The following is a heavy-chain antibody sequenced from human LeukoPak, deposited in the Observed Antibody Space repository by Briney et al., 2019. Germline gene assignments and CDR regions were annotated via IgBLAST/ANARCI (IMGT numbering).Heavy chain of an antibody. CDR3: AKDRDDYGNDC. CDR1: GFSFSDFG. J-gene: IGHJ4*02. D-gene: IGHD4-11*01. Sequence: PGGSLRLSSAASGFSFSDFGMHWIRQAPGKGLEWVTLIRSDGSSTYYADSVKGRFTISRDTSKNTLYLQMNSLRVEDTAVYYCAKDRDDYGNDCWGQGILVTVST. V-gene: IGHV3-30*02. CDR2: IRSDGSST.